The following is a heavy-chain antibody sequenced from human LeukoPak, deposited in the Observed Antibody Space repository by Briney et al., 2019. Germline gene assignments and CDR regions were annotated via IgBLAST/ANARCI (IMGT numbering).Heavy chain of an antibody. J-gene: IGHJ4*02. CDR2: ISAYNGNT. Sequence: ASVKVSCKASGYTFTTYGISWVRQAPGQGLEWMGWISAYNGNTNYAQKLQGRVTMTTDTSTSTAYMELRSLRSDDTAVYYCARWRYCSSTSCYSPFDYWGQGTLVTVSS. D-gene: IGHD2-2*02. CDR3: ARWRYCSSTSCYSPFDY. V-gene: IGHV1-18*01. CDR1: GYTFTTYG.